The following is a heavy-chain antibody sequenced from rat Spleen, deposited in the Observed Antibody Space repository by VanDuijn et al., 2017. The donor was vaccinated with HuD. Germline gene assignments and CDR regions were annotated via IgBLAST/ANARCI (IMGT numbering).Heavy chain of an antibody. CDR3: ARHGVYYYSGDDYVLDA. CDR1: GFTFSDNY. D-gene: IGHD1-1*01. V-gene: IGHV5-7*01. J-gene: IGHJ4*01. Sequence: EVQLVESDGGLVQPGRSLKLSYAVSGFTFSDNYMAWVRQAPKKGLEWVASISYDGSSTYYRDSVKGRFTISRDNAKNTLYLQMDSLRSEDTATYYCARHGVYYYSGDDYVLDAWGQGTSVTVSS. CDR2: ISYDGSST.